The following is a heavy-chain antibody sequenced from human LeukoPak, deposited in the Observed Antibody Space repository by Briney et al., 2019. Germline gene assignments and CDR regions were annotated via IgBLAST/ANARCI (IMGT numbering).Heavy chain of an antibody. V-gene: IGHV3-7*01. CDR3: ASEGSDY. D-gene: IGHD2-15*01. CDR2: IKQDGSEK. CDR1: GFTFSSHW. J-gene: IGHJ4*02. Sequence: GGSLRLSCAASGFTFSSHWMSWVRQAPGKGLEWVADIKQDGSEKYYVDSVKGRFTISRDNAKNSLYLQMNSLRAEDTAVYYCASEGSDYWGQGTLVTVSS.